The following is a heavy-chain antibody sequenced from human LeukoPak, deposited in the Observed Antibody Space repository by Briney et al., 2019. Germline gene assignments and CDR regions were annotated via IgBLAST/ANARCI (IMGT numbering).Heavy chain of an antibody. J-gene: IGHJ1*01. CDR2: ISGSGGTT. CDR3: AKDQGIQLWLKYFQH. D-gene: IGHD5-18*01. V-gene: IGHV3-23*01. CDR1: GFTFNNYA. Sequence: GGSLRLSCAASGFTFNNYAMTWVRQAPGKGLEWVSAISGSGGTTLYANSVKGRFTISRDNSKSTLYLQMNSLRAEDTAVYYCAKDQGIQLWLKYFQHWGQGTLVTVSS.